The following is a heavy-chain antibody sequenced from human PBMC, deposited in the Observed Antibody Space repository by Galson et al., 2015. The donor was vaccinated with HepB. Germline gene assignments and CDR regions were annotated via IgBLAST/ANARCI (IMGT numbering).Heavy chain of an antibody. V-gene: IGHV3-49*03. Sequence: SLRLSCAGSGFTFGNYSLNWFRQAPGKGLEWVGFIRNKACGETTQYAASVKGRFTISRDDSKSIAYLQMDSLKTEDTAVYFCSRGHLFGEIWGQGTLVTVSS. J-gene: IGHJ4*02. CDR1: GFTFGNYS. CDR3: SRGHLFGEI. D-gene: IGHD3-10*02. CDR2: IRNKACGETT.